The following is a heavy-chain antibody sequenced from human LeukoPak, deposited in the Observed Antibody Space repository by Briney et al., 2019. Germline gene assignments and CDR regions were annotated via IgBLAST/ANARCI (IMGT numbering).Heavy chain of an antibody. CDR1: VYTFTNFG. CDR2: ISTTNGDT. V-gene: IGHV1-18*04. D-gene: IGHD1-1*01. Sequence: ASVRVSCKATVYTFTNFGISWVRQAPGQGLEFMGWISTTNGDTNYALKVQGRVTMTTDASSTTAYMELRNLRSDDSGVYYCARGTVRFAPSHPERAAFDVWGQGTMVTVSS. CDR3: ARGTVRFAPSHPERAAFDV. J-gene: IGHJ3*01.